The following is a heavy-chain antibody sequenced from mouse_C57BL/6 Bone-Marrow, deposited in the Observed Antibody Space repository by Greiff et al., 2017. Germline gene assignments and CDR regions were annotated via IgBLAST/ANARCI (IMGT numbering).Heavy chain of an antibody. CDR3: TTTMITFDY. CDR2: IDPENGDT. D-gene: IGHD2-4*01. Sequence: EVQLQQSGAELVRPGASVKLSCTASGFNIKDDYMHWVKQRPEQGLEWIGWIDPENGDTEYASKFQGKATITADTSSNTAYLQLSILTSEDTAVYYCTTTMITFDYWGQGTTLTVSS. V-gene: IGHV14-4*01. J-gene: IGHJ2*01. CDR1: GFNIKDDY.